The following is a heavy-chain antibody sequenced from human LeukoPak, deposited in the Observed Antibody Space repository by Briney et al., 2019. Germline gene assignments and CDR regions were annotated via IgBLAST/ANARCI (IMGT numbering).Heavy chain of an antibody. CDR1: GFTFSTYW. CDR3: ARAIRGSAVDTGDR. CDR2: IKNDGSEE. J-gene: IGHJ4*02. D-gene: IGHD3-10*01. V-gene: IGHV3-7*01. Sequence: GGSLRLSCAASGFTFSTYWMRWVRQAPGKGLGGVANIKNDGSEEYYVDSVKGRFTISRDNARNSLFLQMNSLTVEDTAVYYCARAIRGSAVDTGDRWGQGTLVTVSS.